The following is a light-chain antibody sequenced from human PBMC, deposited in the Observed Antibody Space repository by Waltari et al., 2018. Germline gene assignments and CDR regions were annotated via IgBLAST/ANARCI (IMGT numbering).Light chain of an antibody. CDR2: MAS. CDR3: QQSYSPLT. CDR1: QSVGTW. J-gene: IGKJ4*01. Sequence: DIQMTQSPSTLSASVGDRVTISCRASQSVGTWLAWYQQKPGKAPKLLIYMASSLESGVPSRFSGSGSGTEFTLTISSLQPDDFATYYCQQSYSPLTFGGGTKVEIK. V-gene: IGKV1-5*03.